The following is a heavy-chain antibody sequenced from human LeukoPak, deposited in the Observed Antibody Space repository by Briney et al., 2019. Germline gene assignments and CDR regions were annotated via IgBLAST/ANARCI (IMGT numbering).Heavy chain of an antibody. V-gene: IGHV1-2*02. CDR3: ARITFGGVIVNFDY. J-gene: IGHJ4*02. Sequence: ASVKVSCKASGYTFSDYFIHWVRQAPGQGLEWMGWINPNSGGTNYAQKFQGRVTMTRDTSISTAYMELSRLRSDDTAVYYCARITFGGVIVNFDYWGQGTLVTVSS. CDR2: INPNSGGT. CDR1: GYTFSDYF. D-gene: IGHD3-16*02.